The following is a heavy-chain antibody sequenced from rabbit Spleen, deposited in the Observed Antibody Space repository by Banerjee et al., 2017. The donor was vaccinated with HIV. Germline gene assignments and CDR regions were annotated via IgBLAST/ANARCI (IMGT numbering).Heavy chain of an antibody. J-gene: IGHJ6*01. D-gene: IGHD4-1*01. Sequence: QEQLVESGGGLVQPGGSLKLSCKASGFDFNKYGVSWVRQAPGKGLEWIGYIDPVFGSAYYASWVNGRFSISRENTQNTVSLQLNSLTAADTATYFCARATYNSGWGGDLWGQGTLVTVS. CDR1: GFDFNKYG. CDR3: ARATYNSGWGGDL. V-gene: IGHV1S47*01. CDR2: IDPVFGSA.